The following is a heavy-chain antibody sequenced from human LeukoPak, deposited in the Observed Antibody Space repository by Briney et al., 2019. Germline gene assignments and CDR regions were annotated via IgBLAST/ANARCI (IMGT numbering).Heavy chain of an antibody. J-gene: IGHJ4*02. V-gene: IGHV4-34*01. CDR2: INHSGST. Sequence: PSETLSLTCAVYGGSFSGYYWSWIRQPPGKGLEWIGEINHSGSTNYNPSLKSLVTISVDTSKNQFSLKLSSVTAADTAVYYCARGLGVVTWRVVGQFDYWGQGALVTVSS. D-gene: IGHD3-3*01. CDR1: GGSFSGYY. CDR3: ARGLGVVTWRVVGQFDY.